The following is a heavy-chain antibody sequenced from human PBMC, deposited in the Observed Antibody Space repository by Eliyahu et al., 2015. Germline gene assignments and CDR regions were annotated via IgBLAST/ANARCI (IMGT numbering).Heavy chain of an antibody. CDR1: GFTFDDYA. J-gene: IGHJ4*02. Sequence: VQLVESGGGLVQPGASLRLSCAASGFTFDDYAMXRXRQPPGKGLEWVAGITWNGANIVYGDSVKGRVTISRDSAKKSLYLQLNSLRPEDTALYYCAKDLRALAGRGGFDSWGQGTLVTVSS. D-gene: IGHD3-10*01. V-gene: IGHV3-9*01. CDR2: ITWNGANI. CDR3: AKDLRALAGRGGFDS.